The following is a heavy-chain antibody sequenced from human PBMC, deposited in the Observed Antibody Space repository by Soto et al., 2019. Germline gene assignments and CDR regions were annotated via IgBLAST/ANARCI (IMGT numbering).Heavy chain of an antibody. CDR3: ARELRAVAGTGFDY. Sequence: PSETLSLTCTVSGGSISSYYWSWIRQPPGKGLEWIGYIYYSGSTNYNPSLKSRVTISVDTSKNQFSLKLSSVTAADTAVYYCARELRAVAGTGFDYWGQGTLVTVSS. V-gene: IGHV4-59*01. CDR2: IYYSGST. D-gene: IGHD6-19*01. J-gene: IGHJ4*02. CDR1: GGSISSYY.